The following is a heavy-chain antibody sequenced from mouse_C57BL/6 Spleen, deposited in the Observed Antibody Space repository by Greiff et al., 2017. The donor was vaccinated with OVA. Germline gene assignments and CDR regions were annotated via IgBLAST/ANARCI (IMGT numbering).Heavy chain of an antibody. CDR3: TTGVVATSDYYAMDY. CDR2: IDPEDGDT. Sequence: EVKLQQSGAELVRPGASVKLSCTASGFNIKDYYMHWVKQRPEQGLEWIGRIDPEDGDTEYAPKFQGKATMTADTSSNTAYLQLSSLTSEDTAVYYCTTGVVATSDYYAMDYWGQGTSVTVSS. J-gene: IGHJ4*01. CDR1: GFNIKDYY. V-gene: IGHV14-1*01. D-gene: IGHD1-1*01.